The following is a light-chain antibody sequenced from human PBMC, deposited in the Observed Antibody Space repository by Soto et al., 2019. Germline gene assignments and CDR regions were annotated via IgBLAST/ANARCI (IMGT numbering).Light chain of an antibody. CDR2: AAS. Sequence: IQLTQSPSSLSASVGDRVTITCRASQAIRNDLVWFQQKPGKAPILLIYAASTLQSGVPPRFSGSGSGTDFTLTISSLQAEDFATYDCLQDYTYPRPFGGGTKVEIK. J-gene: IGKJ4*01. CDR1: QAIRND. CDR3: LQDYTYPRP. V-gene: IGKV1-6*01.